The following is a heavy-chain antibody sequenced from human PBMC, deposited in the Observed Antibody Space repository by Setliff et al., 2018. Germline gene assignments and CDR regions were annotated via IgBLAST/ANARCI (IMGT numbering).Heavy chain of an antibody. D-gene: IGHD2-15*01. CDR3: ARGFCSGGSCQDY. CDR2: INPKSGGT. V-gene: IGHV1-2*02. CDR1: GYSFTDYY. J-gene: IGHJ4*02. Sequence: ASVKVSCKASGYSFTDYYMHWVRQVPGRGLEWMGWINPKSGGTRYAQKFQGRATMTRNTSISTAYMELSSLRSEDTAVYYCARGFCSGGSCQDYWGQGTLVTVSS.